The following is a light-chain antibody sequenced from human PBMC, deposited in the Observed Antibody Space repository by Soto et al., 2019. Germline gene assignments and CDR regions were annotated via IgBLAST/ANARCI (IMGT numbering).Light chain of an antibody. CDR3: RHYGSSGT. CDR1: QSVSNNY. CDR2: GAS. J-gene: IGKJ1*01. V-gene: IGKV3-20*01. Sequence: SVLTDSPRTLSLSKGDRATLSCRASQSVSNNYLAWYQQKPGQAPRLLIYGASNRATGIPDRFSGSGSGTDFTLNISRLELEDLAGHSCRHYGSSGTFSQGAEVDNK.